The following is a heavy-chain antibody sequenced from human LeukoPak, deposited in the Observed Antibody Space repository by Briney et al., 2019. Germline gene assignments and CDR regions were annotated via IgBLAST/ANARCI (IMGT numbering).Heavy chain of an antibody. CDR3: AKGAVTNGEFDY. Sequence: GGSLRLSCAASGFTVSNSYLNWVRQAPGKGLEWVSAISGSGGSTYYADSVKGRFTISRDNSKNTLYLQMNSLRAEDTAVYYCAKGAVTNGEFDYWGQGTLVTVSS. D-gene: IGHD4-11*01. CDR2: ISGSGGST. V-gene: IGHV3-23*01. J-gene: IGHJ4*02. CDR1: GFTVSNSY.